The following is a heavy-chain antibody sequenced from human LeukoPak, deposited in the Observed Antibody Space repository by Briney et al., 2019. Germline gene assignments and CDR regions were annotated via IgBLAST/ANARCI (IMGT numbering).Heavy chain of an antibody. CDR2: ISGSGGST. J-gene: IGHJ4*02. CDR3: AKDLTDVRSAVVFDY. CDR1: GFTFSSYA. Sequence: GVSLRLSCAASGFTFSSYAMSWVRQAPGKGLEWVSAISGSGGSTYYADSVKGRFTISRDNSKNTLYLQMNSLRAEDTAVYYCAKDLTDVRSAVVFDYWGQGTLVTVSS. V-gene: IGHV3-23*01. D-gene: IGHD3-3*01.